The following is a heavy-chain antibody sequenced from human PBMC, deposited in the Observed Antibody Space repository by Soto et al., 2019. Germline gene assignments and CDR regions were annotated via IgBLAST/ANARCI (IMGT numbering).Heavy chain of an antibody. V-gene: IGHV4-30-2*01. CDR2: IYHSGST. D-gene: IGHD3-9*01. CDR3: ARHPGYYDILTGYTTYYFDS. Sequence: SETLSLTCAVSGGSISSIGYSWSWIRQPPGKGLEWIGYIYHSGSTYQNPSLKSRVTISVDTSKNQFSLELNSVTAADTAVYYCARHPGYYDILTGYTTYYFDSWGQGILVTVSS. CDR1: GGSISSIGYS. J-gene: IGHJ4*02.